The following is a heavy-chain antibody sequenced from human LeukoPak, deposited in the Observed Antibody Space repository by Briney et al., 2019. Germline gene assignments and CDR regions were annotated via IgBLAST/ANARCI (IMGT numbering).Heavy chain of an antibody. V-gene: IGHV4-59*01. CDR3: ARGAVAAAGPPTFDY. J-gene: IGHJ4*02. D-gene: IGHD6-13*01. CDR1: GGSISSYY. Sequence: SETLSLTCTVSGGSISSYYWSWVRQPPGKGLEWIGYIYYSGSTNYNPSLKSRVTISVDTSKNQFSLKLSPVTAADTAVYYCARGAVAAAGPPTFDYWGQGTLVTVSS. CDR2: IYYSGST.